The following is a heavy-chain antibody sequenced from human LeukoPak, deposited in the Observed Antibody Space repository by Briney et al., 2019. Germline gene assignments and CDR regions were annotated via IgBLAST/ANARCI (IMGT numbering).Heavy chain of an antibody. J-gene: IGHJ4*02. D-gene: IGHD1-26*01. CDR2: IIPILGIA. V-gene: IGHV1-69*04. CDR1: GGTFSSYA. CDR3: ARGIVGAHFDY. Sequence: SVTVSFKASGGTFSSYAISWVRQAPGQGLEWMGRIIPILGIANYAQKFQGRVTITADKSTSTAYMEPSSLRSEDTAVYYCARGIVGAHFDYWGQGTLVTVSS.